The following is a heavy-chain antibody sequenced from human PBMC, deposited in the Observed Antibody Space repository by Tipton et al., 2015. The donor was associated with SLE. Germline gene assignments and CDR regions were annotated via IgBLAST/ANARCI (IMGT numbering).Heavy chain of an antibody. CDR2: IFPSGDT. J-gene: IGHJ5*02. CDR3: ARGRWYIDP. Sequence: TLSLTCTVSGGSISSGSYFWSWIRQPAGKGLEWIGHIFPSGDTNYSPSLKSRVTISVDTPKNQFSLRLNSVTAADAAVYYCARGRWYIDPWGQGSLVTVSS. V-gene: IGHV4-61*09. D-gene: IGHD6-13*01. CDR1: GGSISSGSYF.